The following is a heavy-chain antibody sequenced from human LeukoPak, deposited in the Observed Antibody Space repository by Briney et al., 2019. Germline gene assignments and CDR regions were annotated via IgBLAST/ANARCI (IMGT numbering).Heavy chain of an antibody. J-gene: IGHJ6*03. V-gene: IGHV3-30*02. D-gene: IGHD2-2*01. CDR3: AKDPNTYCSSTSCPDYYYYMDV. Sequence: GGSLRLSCAASGFTFNNYGMHWVRQAPGKGLEWVAFIRYDGNNKYYADSVKGRFTISRDNSKNTLYLQMNSLRAEDTAVYYCAKDPNTYCSSTSCPDYYYYMDVWGKGTTVTVSS. CDR2: IRYDGNNK. CDR1: GFTFNNYG.